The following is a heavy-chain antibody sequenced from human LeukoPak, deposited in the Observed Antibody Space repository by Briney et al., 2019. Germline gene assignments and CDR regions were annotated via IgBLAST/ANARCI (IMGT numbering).Heavy chain of an antibody. D-gene: IGHD2-15*01. CDR3: ARGRGRLLLIDY. CDR2: SYSSEKS. Sequence: PSETLSLTCTVSGGSFNNYYWNWIRQPAGKGLGCMWHSYSSEKSDYNTSLKSRVIMTVDKYKNQYSLNLTAVTPADSAVYYCARGRGRLLLIDYWGKGTLVTVSS. J-gene: IGHJ4*02. V-gene: IGHV4-4*07. CDR1: GGSFNNYY.